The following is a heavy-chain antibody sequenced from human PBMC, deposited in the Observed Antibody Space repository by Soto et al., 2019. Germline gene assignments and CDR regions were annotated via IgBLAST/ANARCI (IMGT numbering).Heavy chain of an antibody. CDR2: ISYDGSNK. Sequence: VGSLRLSCAASGFTFSSYGMHWVRQAPGKGLEWVAVISYDGSNKYYADSVKGRFTISRDNSKNTLYLQMNSLRAEDTAVYYCAKEKGGYSGYDRGFDYWGQGTLVTVSS. CDR3: AKEKGGYSGYDRGFDY. V-gene: IGHV3-30*18. CDR1: GFTFSSYG. D-gene: IGHD5-12*01. J-gene: IGHJ4*02.